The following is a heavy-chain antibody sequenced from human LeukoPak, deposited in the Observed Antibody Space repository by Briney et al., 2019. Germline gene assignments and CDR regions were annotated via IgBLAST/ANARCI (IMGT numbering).Heavy chain of an antibody. Sequence: GGSLRLSCAASGFTFSSYAMSWVRQAPGKGLEWVSAISGSGGSTYYADSVKGRFTISRDNSKNTLYLQMNRLRAEDTDVYYCAKALRVLRYFDWLVDYGGQGTLVTVSS. J-gene: IGHJ4*02. CDR3: AKALRVLRYFDWLVDY. D-gene: IGHD3-9*01. CDR1: GFTFSSYA. V-gene: IGHV3-23*01. CDR2: ISGSGGST.